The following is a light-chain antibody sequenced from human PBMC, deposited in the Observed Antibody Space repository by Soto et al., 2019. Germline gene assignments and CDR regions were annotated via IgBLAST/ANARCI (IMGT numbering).Light chain of an antibody. V-gene: IGKV3-15*01. CDR3: QQYDKWPRT. Sequence: EIVMTQSPATLSVSPGERATLSCRASQSVSSNLAWYQQKPGQAPRLLIYGASTRAPGFPARFSGSGSGTDFTLTISNLQSEDFAVYHCQQYDKWPRTFGQGTKVDIK. CDR1: QSVSSN. J-gene: IGKJ1*01. CDR2: GAS.